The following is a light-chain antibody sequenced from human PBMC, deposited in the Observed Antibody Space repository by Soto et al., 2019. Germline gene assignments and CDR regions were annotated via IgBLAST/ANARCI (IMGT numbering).Light chain of an antibody. Sequence: QSVLTQPPPVSGAPGQRVTISCPGGRSPIGAGYGVHWYQQLPGTAPKPLIYGNSNRPSGVPDRFSGSKSGTSASLAITGLQAEDEADYYCQSYDSSLRGLVFGGGTQLTVL. V-gene: IGLV1-40*01. CDR1: RSPIGAGYG. CDR2: GNS. J-gene: IGLJ2*01. CDR3: QSYDSSLRGLV.